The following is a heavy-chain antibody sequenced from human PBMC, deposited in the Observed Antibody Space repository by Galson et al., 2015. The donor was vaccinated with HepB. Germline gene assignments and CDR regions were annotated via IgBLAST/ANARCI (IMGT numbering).Heavy chain of an antibody. V-gene: IGHV3-7*03. D-gene: IGHD5-24*01. CDR1: GFTLSDYY. Sequence: SLRLSCAASGFTLSDYYMSWVRQAPGKGLEWVAYIKQDGSEKAYVDSVKGRFTISRDNAKNSLYLQMNSLRAEDTAVYYCADGSTRYEMYLHHWGQGTLVTVSS. CDR3: ADGSTRYEMYLHH. CDR2: IKQDGSEK. J-gene: IGHJ1*01.